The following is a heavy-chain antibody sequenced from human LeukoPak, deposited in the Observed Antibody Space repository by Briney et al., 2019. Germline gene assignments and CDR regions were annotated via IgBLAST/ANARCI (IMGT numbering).Heavy chain of an antibody. V-gene: IGHV4-34*01. CDR1: GGSFSGYN. Sequence: PSETLSLTCAVYGGSFSGYNWSWIRQPPGKGLEWIGEINHSGSTNYNPSLKSRATISVDTSKNQFPLKLSSVTAADTAVYYCARDPNEYFDYWGQGTLVTVSS. CDR2: INHSGST. CDR3: ARDPNEYFDY. D-gene: IGHD2-8*01. J-gene: IGHJ4*02.